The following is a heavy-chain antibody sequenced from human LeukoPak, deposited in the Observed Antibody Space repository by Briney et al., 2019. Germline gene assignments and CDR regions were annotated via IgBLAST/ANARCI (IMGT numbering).Heavy chain of an antibody. CDR2: IRNSGDNT. CDR1: GFTFSRFA. J-gene: IGHJ4*02. D-gene: IGHD1/OR15-1a*01. CDR3: AKGNWDKLEVFDY. V-gene: IGHV3-23*01. Sequence: PGGSLRLSCAASGFTFSRFAMSWVRQAPGKGLEWVSVIRNSGDNTYYTDSVKGRFTISRDNSKNTLLLQMNSLRAEDTAVYYCAKGNWDKLEVFDYWGQGTLVTVSS.